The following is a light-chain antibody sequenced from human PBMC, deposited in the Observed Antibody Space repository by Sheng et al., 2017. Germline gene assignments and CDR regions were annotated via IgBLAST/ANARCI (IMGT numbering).Light chain of an antibody. V-gene: IGLV1-47*01. CDR2: RNN. CDR3: QSYDSSLSWV. J-gene: IGLJ3*02. Sequence: QSVVTQPPSASGTPGQRVTISCSGSNSNVGNNYVYWYQQLPGTAPKLLIYRNNRRPAGVPDRFSGSKSGTSASLAITGLHAEDEADYYCQSYDSSLSWVFGGGTKVTVL. CDR1: NSNVGNNY.